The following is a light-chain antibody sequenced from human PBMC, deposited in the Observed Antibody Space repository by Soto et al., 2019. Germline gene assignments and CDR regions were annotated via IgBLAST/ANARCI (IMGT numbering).Light chain of an antibody. Sequence: DIPLTQSPSFLSASVGDRVTITCRASQGISSYLAWYQQKPGKAPKLLIYAASTLQSGVALRFSGSGSGTSFTLTIRSLQEEDVATYCSQHLPSSPITFGQGKRLEIK. CDR2: AAS. V-gene: IGKV1-9*01. J-gene: IGKJ5*01. CDR3: QHLPSSPIT. CDR1: QGISSY.